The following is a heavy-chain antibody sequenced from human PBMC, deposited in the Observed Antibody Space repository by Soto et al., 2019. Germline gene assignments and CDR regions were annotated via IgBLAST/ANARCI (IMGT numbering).Heavy chain of an antibody. V-gene: IGHV2-5*01. J-gene: IGHJ3*02. CDR1: GFSLSTSGVG. D-gene: IGHD3-3*01. CDR3: AHRMSYYDFWSGYHDAFEI. Sequence: SGPTLVNPTQTLTLTCTFSGFSLSTSGVGVGWIRQPPGKALEWLALIYWNDDKRYSQSLKRRLTITKDTSKNQVVLTRTNIDPVDTGTYYCAHRMSYYDFWSGYHDAFEIWGQGTMVTVSS. CDR2: IYWNDDK.